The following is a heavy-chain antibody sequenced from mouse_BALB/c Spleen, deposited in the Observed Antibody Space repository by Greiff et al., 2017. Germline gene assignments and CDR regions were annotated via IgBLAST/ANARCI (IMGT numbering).Heavy chain of an antibody. CDR3: ASEGHYYGSYFDY. D-gene: IGHD1-2*01. CDR2: ISTYSGDA. J-gene: IGHJ2*01. CDR1: GYTFTDYA. V-gene: IGHV1S137*01. Sequence: VQLQQSGAELVRPGVSVKISCKGSGYTFTDYAMHWVKQSHAKSLEWIGVISTYSGDASYNQKFKGKATMTVDKSSSTAYMELARLTSEDSAIYYCASEGHYYGSYFDYWGQGTTLTVSS.